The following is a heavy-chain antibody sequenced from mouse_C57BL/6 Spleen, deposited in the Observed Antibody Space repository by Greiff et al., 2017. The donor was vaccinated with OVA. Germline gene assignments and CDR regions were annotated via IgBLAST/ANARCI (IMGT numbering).Heavy chain of an antibody. CDR3: ARESSFYAMDD. CDR1: GYAFSSSW. CDR2: IYPGDGDT. J-gene: IGHJ4*01. Sequence: VQLQQSGPELVKPGASVKISCKASGYAFSSSWMNWVKQRPGKGLEWIGRIYPGDGDTNYNGKFKGKATLTADKSSSTAYMQLSSLTSEDSAVDFCARESSFYAMDDWGQGTSVTVSS. V-gene: IGHV1-82*01. D-gene: IGHD1-1*01.